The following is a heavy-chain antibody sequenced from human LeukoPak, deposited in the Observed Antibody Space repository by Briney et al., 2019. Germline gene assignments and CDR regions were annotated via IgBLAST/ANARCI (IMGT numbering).Heavy chain of an antibody. V-gene: IGHV4-59*01. CDR3: ARDSEDSGSYLDY. D-gene: IGHD1-26*01. Sequence: RTSETLSLTCTVSGGSISSYYWSWIRQPPGKGLEWIGYMYNSGSTNYNPSLKSRVTISVDTSKNQFSLKLSSVTAADTAVYYCARDSEDSGSYLDYWGQGTLVTVSS. CDR2: MYNSGST. CDR1: GGSISSYY. J-gene: IGHJ4*02.